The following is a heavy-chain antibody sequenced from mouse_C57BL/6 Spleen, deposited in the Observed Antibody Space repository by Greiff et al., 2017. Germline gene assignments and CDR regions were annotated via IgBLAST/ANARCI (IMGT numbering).Heavy chain of an antibody. CDR3: ASSTVVATKYFDY. CDR1: GYAFSSSW. CDR2: IYPGDGDT. Sequence: QVQLQQSGPELVKPGASVKISCKASGYAFSSSWMNWVKQRPGKGLEWIGRIYPGDGDTNYNGKFKGKATLTADKSSSTAYMQLSSLTSEDSAVYFCASSTVVATKYFDYWGQGTTLTVSS. D-gene: IGHD1-1*01. V-gene: IGHV1-82*01. J-gene: IGHJ2*01.